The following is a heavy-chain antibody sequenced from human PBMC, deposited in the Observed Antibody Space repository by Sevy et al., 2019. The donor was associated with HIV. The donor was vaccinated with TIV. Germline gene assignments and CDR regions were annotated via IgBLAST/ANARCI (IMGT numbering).Heavy chain of an antibody. J-gene: IGHJ3*02. Sequence: GGSLRLSCAASGFTFSSYAMHWVRQAPGKGLEWVAVISYDGSNKYYADSVKGRFTISRDNSKNTLYLQMNSLRAEDTAVYYCARDPAALRLGGNAANAALDIWGQGTMVTVSS. CDR3: ARDPAALRLGGNAANAALDI. CDR1: GFTFSSYA. D-gene: IGHD1-1*01. CDR2: ISYDGSNK. V-gene: IGHV3-30-3*01.